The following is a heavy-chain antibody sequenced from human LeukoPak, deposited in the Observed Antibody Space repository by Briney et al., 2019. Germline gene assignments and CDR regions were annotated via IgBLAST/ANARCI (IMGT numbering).Heavy chain of an antibody. D-gene: IGHD3-10*01. V-gene: IGHV3-21*01. CDR3: AREYNGDGLGSYYPGAFDV. CDR1: GFTFSSYS. CDR2: ISTSSTYL. J-gene: IGHJ3*01. Sequence: GGSLRLSCAASGFTFSSYSMNWVRQAPGKGLEWVSSISTSSTYLYYADSLKGRFTISRDNAKNSLYLQLNSLRAEDTALYYCAREYNGDGLGSYYPGAFDVWGQGTMVTVSS.